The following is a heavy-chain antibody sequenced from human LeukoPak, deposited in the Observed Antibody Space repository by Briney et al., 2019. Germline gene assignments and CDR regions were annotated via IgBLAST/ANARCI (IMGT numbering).Heavy chain of an antibody. Sequence: SGTLSLTCTVSGDSISGKTYSWGCVRQPPGKGLESIVYMYYRENTYYNPSLKSRVTISVDTSRIQFYLKLSCVTAADTAVYYCVRYRSGSNRFDYWGQGTLVTVSS. CDR1: GDSISGKTYS. CDR3: VRYRSGSNRFDY. D-gene: IGHD6-19*01. V-gene: IGHV4-39*01. J-gene: IGHJ4*02. CDR2: MYYRENT.